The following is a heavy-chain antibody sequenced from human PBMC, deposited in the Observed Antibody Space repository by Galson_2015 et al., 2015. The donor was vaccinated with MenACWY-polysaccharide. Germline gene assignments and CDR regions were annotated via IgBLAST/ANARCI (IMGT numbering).Heavy chain of an antibody. D-gene: IGHD1-26*01. Sequence: SLRLSCAASGFTFRDYYMSWMRQVPGKGLEWVSYISDSGGTIYYADSVKGRFTISRDNAKNSLYLQLTSLRVEDTALYYCARVRGSYSVDYWGQGTLVTVSS. J-gene: IGHJ4*02. CDR1: GFTFRDYY. V-gene: IGHV3-11*01. CDR2: ISDSGGTI. CDR3: ARVRGSYSVDY.